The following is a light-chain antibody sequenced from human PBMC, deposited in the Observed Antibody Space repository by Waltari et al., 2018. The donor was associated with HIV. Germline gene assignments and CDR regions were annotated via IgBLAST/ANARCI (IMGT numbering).Light chain of an antibody. CDR2: LGS. V-gene: IGKV2-28*01. Sequence: DIVMTQSPLSLPVTPGEPASISFRSLQSLLHSNGYNYLDWYLQKPGQSPQLLIYLGSNRASGVPDRFSGSGSGTDFTLKISRVEAEDVGVYYCMQALQTPYTFGLGTKLQIK. CDR1: QSLLHSNGYNY. J-gene: IGKJ2*01. CDR3: MQALQTPYT.